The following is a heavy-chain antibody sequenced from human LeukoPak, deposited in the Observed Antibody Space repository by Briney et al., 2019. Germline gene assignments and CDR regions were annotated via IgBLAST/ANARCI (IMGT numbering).Heavy chain of an antibody. V-gene: IGHV1-18*01. CDR2: VSAYTGNT. CDR3: ARNQSAATLLDY. J-gene: IGHJ4*02. CDR1: GYTFTSYG. Sequence: ASVTVSCKASGYTFTSYGISWVRQAPGQGLEWMGWVSAYTGNTNYAQKLQGRVTMTTDTSTSTAYMELRSLRSDDTAVYYCARNQSAATLLDYWGQGTLVTVSS. D-gene: IGHD2-15*01.